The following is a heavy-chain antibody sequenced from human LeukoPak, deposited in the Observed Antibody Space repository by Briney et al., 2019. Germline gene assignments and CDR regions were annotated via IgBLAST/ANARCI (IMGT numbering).Heavy chain of an antibody. CDR2: IIPILGIA. CDR3: AREGTQVTMVRGVIGI. J-gene: IGHJ3*02. Sequence: SVKVSCKASGGTFSSYTISWVRPAPGQGLEWMGRIIPILGIANYAQKFQGRVTITADKSTSTAYMELSSLRSEDTAVYYCAREGTQVTMVRGVIGIWGQGTMVTVSS. D-gene: IGHD3-10*01. CDR1: GGTFSSYT. V-gene: IGHV1-69*04.